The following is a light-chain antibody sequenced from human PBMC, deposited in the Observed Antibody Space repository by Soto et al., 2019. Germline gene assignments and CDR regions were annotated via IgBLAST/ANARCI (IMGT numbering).Light chain of an antibody. Sequence: TQSPATLSASVGDNITITRRASQSLSSYLAWYQQKPGRAXKLLIFDASSLERGVPSRFSGSGSXXEFGLTMSSLQPDDFATYYCQQDKAFGQGTEVDIK. CDR2: DAS. CDR3: QQDKA. J-gene: IGKJ1*01. V-gene: IGKV1-5*01. CDR1: QSLSSY.